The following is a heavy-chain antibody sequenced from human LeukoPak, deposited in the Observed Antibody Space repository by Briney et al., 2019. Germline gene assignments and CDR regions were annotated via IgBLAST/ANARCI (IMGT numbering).Heavy chain of an antibody. D-gene: IGHD6-25*01. CDR2: VFYSGSS. V-gene: IGHV4-59*01. Sequence: PSETLSLTCTVSGDSLNSYYWTWIRQSPGEGLQWIGYVFYSGSSNYNASLRSRVAISVDTSKNQFSLKLTSVTAADTAVYYCAGRAARFFDYWGQRILVTVSS. CDR1: GDSLNSYY. CDR3: AGRAARFFDY. J-gene: IGHJ4*02.